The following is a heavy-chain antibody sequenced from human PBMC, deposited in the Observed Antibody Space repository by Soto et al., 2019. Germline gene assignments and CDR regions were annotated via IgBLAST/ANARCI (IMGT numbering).Heavy chain of an antibody. CDR2: IHRDGVT. CDR1: GGSTSSSDW. Sequence: QVHLQESGPGLVKPSETLSLTCAISGGSTSSSDWWTWVRQPPGEGLEWIGEIHRDGVTNYNSSLKGRLTISLDQSKNQFSLSLTSVTAADAAVYFCAGRPEIHPRWGQGILVPVSS. J-gene: IGHJ4*02. D-gene: IGHD1-26*01. V-gene: IGHV4-4*02. CDR3: AGRPEIHPR.